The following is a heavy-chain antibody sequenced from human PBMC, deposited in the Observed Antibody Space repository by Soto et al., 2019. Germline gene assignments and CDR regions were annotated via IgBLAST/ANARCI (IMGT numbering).Heavy chain of an antibody. J-gene: IGHJ4*02. D-gene: IGHD2-15*01. V-gene: IGHV4-31*01. CDR3: ARSGGSNSWYGVFDF. CDR2: IYYRGNS. Sequence: QVQLQESGPGLLKPSQTLSLTCTVSSDSITSGPYYWSWVRQHPGRGLEWIGYIYYRGNSYYNPSLKSAISISLDRSKNQFSLELNSVTAADTAVYYCARSGGSNSWYGVFDFWGQGTLVTVSS. CDR1: SDSITSGPYY.